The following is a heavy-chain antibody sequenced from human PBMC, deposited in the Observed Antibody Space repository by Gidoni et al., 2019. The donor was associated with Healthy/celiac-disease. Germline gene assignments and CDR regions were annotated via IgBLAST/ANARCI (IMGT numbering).Heavy chain of an antibody. D-gene: IGHD2-21*02. Sequence: QVQLVESGGGVVQPGRSLRLSCAASGFTFSSYGMHWVRQAPGKGLEWVAVIWYDGSNKYYADSVKGRFTISRDNSKNTLYLQMNSLRAEDTAVYYCAREVVGGLLNYYYYYGMDVWGQGTTVTVSS. V-gene: IGHV3-33*01. J-gene: IGHJ6*02. CDR3: AREVVGGLLNYYYYYGMDV. CDR2: IWYDGSNK. CDR1: GFTFSSYG.